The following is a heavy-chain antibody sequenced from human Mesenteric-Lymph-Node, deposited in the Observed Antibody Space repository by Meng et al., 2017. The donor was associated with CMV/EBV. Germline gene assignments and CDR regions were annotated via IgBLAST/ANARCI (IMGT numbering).Heavy chain of an antibody. CDR3: ARETYCSSASCYYGMDV. CDR1: GGSFSGYY. D-gene: IGHD2-2*01. J-gene: IGHJ6*02. CDR2: IYYSGST. V-gene: IGHV4-59*01. Sequence: SETLSLTCAVYGGSFSGYYWSWIRQPPGKGLEWIGYIYYSGSTNYNPSLKSRVTISVDMSKNQFSLKLSSVTAADTAAYYCARETYCSSASCYYGMDVWGQGTTVTVSS.